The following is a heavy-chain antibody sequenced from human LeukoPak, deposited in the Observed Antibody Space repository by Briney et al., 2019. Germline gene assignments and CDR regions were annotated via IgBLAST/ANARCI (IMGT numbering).Heavy chain of an antibody. Sequence: PGGSLRLSCAASGFTFSSYGMHWVRQAPGKGLEWVAFIRYDGSNKYYADSVKGRFTISRDNSKNTLYLQMGSLRAEDMAVYYCARRWPARDTVMVSTMIKWYFDLWGRGTLVTVSS. J-gene: IGHJ2*01. CDR1: GFTFSSYG. CDR3: ARRWPARDTVMVSTMIKWYFDL. CDR2: IRYDGSNK. D-gene: IGHD5-18*01. V-gene: IGHV3-30*02.